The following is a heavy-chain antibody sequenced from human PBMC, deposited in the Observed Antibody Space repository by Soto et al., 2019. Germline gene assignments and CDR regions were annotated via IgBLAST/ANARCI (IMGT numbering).Heavy chain of an antibody. V-gene: IGHV4-34*02. D-gene: IGHD3-3*01. CDR3: ARGREIFGAVTPFEY. J-gene: IGHJ4*02. CDR1: GAPFSGYY. Sequence: QVQLQQWGAGPPKPSETLSLTCAVYGAPFSGYYWTWIRQPPGKGLEWIGEINHTGSTKYNPSLKSRVTISLDTSKNQFSLSLRSVTAADTAVYYCARGREIFGAVTPFEYWGQGTQVAVSS. CDR2: INHTGST.